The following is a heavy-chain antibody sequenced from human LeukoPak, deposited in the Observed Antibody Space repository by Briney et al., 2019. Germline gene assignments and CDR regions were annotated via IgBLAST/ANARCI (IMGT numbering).Heavy chain of an antibody. J-gene: IGHJ4*02. CDR3: VKQDSYDNSAYYFFDY. CDR2: ISTTGDST. Sequence: GGSLRLFCASSGFTYNNFATSGVRQAPGKGLEWASAISTTGDSTYYADSVKGRFTISRDNSRDTLYLQMNSLRVEDTAVYYCVKQDSYDNSAYYFFDYWGQGTLVTVSS. CDR1: GFTYNNFA. D-gene: IGHD3-22*01. V-gene: IGHV3-23*01.